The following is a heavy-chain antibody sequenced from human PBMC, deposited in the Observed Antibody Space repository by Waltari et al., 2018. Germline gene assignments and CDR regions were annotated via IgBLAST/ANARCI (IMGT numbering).Heavy chain of an antibody. Sequence: QVQLQESGPGLVKPSETLSLTCTVSGGSISSYYWSWIRQPPGQGLEWIGYIYYSGSTNYNPSLKSRVTISVDTSKNQFSLKLSSVTAADTAVYYCARNYYDFWSGYYTRQNWFDPWGQGTLVTVSS. V-gene: IGHV4-59*01. CDR3: ARNYYDFWSGYYTRQNWFDP. CDR2: IYYSGST. J-gene: IGHJ5*02. D-gene: IGHD3-3*01. CDR1: GGSISSYY.